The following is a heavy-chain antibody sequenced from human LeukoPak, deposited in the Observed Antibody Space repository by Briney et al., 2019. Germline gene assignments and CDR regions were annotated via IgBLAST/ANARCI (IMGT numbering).Heavy chain of an antibody. CDR3: RPVLPAAFLPSGNYMDV. D-gene: IGHD2-2*01. CDR1: GLNVNYNY. V-gene: IGHV3-53*01. Sequence: PGGSLRLSCAASGLNVNYNYMSWVREAPGKGVEWLSVIYSGGMTYYADSVKGRFIISRDNSKNTMYLQMNRLRAEDTAVYYARPVLPAAFLPSGNYMDVWGKGTTVTVSS. CDR2: IYSGGMT. J-gene: IGHJ6*03.